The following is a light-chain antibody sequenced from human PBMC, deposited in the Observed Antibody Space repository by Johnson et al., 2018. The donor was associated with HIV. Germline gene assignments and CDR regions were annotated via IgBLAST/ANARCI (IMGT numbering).Light chain of an antibody. Sequence: QAVLTQPPSVSAAPGQKVTISCSGSSSNIGSNFVSWYHQVPGTAPKLLIYDNNKRPSGIPDRFSGSKSGTSATLGITGLQTGDEADYYCGTWDSSLTSYVFGAGTKVTVL. J-gene: IGLJ1*01. V-gene: IGLV1-51*01. CDR3: GTWDSSLTSYV. CDR1: SSNIGSNF. CDR2: DNN.